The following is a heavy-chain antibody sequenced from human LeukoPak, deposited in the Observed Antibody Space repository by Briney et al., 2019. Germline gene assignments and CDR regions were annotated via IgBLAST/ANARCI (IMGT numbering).Heavy chain of an antibody. D-gene: IGHD2-15*01. V-gene: IGHV1-18*01. CDR3: ARGRSKNYSLTWGSNY. CDR2: ISAYNGKT. Sequence: ASVKVSCKASGYTFTTYEISWVRQAPGQGLEWRGWISAYNGKTNYAQNFQGRVTMTTDTSTSTAYMELRSLRSDDTAVYYCARGRSKNYSLTWGSNYWGQGTLVTVSS. J-gene: IGHJ4*02. CDR1: GYTFTTYE.